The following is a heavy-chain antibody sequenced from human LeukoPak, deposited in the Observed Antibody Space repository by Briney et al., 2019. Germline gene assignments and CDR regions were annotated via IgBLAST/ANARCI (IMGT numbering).Heavy chain of an antibody. V-gene: IGHV3-23*01. CDR1: GFTFTSYA. J-gene: IGHJ4*02. CDR2: ISGSGGST. CDR3: AKGPTNWSGYPVDY. D-gene: IGHD3-3*01. Sequence: PGGSLRLSRTASGFTFTSYAMSWVRQAPGKGLEWVSGISGSGGSTYYADSVKGRFTISRDNSKDTLYLQMNSLRAEDTAVYYCAKGPTNWSGYPVDYWGQGTLVTVSS.